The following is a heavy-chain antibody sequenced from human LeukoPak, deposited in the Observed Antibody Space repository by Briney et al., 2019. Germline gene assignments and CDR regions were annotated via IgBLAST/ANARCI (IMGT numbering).Heavy chain of an antibody. Sequence: GGSLRLSCAASGFTFRNHGMHWVRQAPGKGLEWVAIIWYDGSNQYYADSVKGRFTISRDNSKNTQFLQMNSLRAEDTAVYYCARDTRARYLDIWGRGTVVTVSS. D-gene: IGHD2-15*01. CDR2: IWYDGSNQ. CDR3: ARDTRARYLDI. CDR1: GFTFRNHG. V-gene: IGHV3-33*08. J-gene: IGHJ2*01.